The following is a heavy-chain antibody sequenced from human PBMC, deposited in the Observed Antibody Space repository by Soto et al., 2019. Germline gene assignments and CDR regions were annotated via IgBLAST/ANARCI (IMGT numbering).Heavy chain of an antibody. J-gene: IGHJ4*02. CDR2: ISYDGSNK. Sequence: QVQLVESGGGVVQPGRSLRLSCAASGFTFSNYAMHWVRQAPGKGLEWVALISYDGSNKYQTDSVKGRFTISRDNSKNTLYLQMSSLRPEDTAVYYCAKAEVGGYLDYWGQGTLVTVSS. CDR1: GFTFSNYA. D-gene: IGHD3-10*01. V-gene: IGHV3-30*18. CDR3: AKAEVGGYLDY.